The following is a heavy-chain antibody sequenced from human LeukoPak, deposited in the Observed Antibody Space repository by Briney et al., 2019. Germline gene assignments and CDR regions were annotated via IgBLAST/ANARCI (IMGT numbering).Heavy chain of an antibody. D-gene: IGHD3-10*01. V-gene: IGHV3-43*02. CDR3: ARQMPCGSGSDYYYYYGMDV. J-gene: IGHJ6*02. CDR2: VRGGGDRT. Sequence: GGSLRLSCKASGFTFDGYAMHWVRHAPGKALEWVALVRGGGDRTYADSVKGRFTISRDNAKNSLYLQMNSLRAEDTAVYYCARQMPCGSGSDYYYYYGMDVRGQGTTVTVSS. CDR1: GFTFDGYA.